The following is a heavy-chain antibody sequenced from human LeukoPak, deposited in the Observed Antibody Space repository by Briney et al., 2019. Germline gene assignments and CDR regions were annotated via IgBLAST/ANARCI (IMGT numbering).Heavy chain of an antibody. J-gene: IGHJ4*02. CDR2: INHSNGDT. Sequence: PGASVKVSCKASGDTFTKYVVHWVRQAPGQRPEWMGWINHSNGDTKNSQNFQDRDTTTRDTSANTAYMELSSLTSEDTALYYCARDDCGDTCYTGGYSGEGALGTVSS. CDR1: GDTFTKYV. V-gene: IGHV1-3*01. D-gene: IGHD2-2*02. CDR3: ARDDCGDTCYTGGY.